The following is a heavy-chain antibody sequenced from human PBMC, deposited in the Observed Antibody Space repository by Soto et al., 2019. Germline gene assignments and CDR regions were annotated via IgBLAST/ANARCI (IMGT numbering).Heavy chain of an antibody. V-gene: IGHV3-30-3*02. CDR1: GFTFSNYE. CDR2: ITYNGSNT. Sequence: PGGSLRLSCAASGFTFSNYEMHWVRQAPGKGLECVAVITYNGSNTYYADSVKGRFTISRDNSKNTLYLQMNSLRAEDTAVYYCASLRVSENYYDSSGPINWGQGTLVTVSS. J-gene: IGHJ4*02. D-gene: IGHD3-22*01. CDR3: ASLRVSENYYDSSGPIN.